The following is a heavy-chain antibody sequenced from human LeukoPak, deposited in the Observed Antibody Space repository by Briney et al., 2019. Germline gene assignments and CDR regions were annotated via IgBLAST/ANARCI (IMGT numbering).Heavy chain of an antibody. J-gene: IGHJ6*02. CDR2: ISAYNGNT. D-gene: IGHD3-9*01. V-gene: IGHV1-18*01. CDR3: ARDILRYYYYYGMDV. Sequence: ASVKVSCKASGYTFTSYGIGWVRQAPGQGLEWMGWISAYNGNTNYAQKLQGRVTMTTDTSTSTAYMELRSLRSDDTAVYYCARDILRYYYYYGMDVWGQGTTVTVSS. CDR1: GYTFTSYG.